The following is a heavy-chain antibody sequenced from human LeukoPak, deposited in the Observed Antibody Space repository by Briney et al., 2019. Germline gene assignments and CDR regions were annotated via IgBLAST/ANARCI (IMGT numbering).Heavy chain of an antibody. CDR3: AKDRASEYSSGWPFDY. D-gene: IGHD6-19*01. V-gene: IGHV3-23*01. CDR1: GFTFSSYA. J-gene: IGHJ4*02. CDR2: ISGSGGST. Sequence: PGGSLRLSCAASGFTFSSYAMSWVRQAPGEGLEWVSVISGSGGSTYYADSVKGRFTISRDNSKNTLYLQMNSLRAEDTAVYYCAKDRASEYSSGWPFDYWGQGTLVTVSS.